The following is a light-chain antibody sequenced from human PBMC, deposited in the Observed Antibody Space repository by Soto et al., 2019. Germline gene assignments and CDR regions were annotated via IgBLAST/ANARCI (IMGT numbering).Light chain of an antibody. J-gene: IGKJ2*01. CDR3: QQLNSYSYT. Sequence: IQLTQSPSSLSASVGYRVTITCRSSQGISSYLAWYQQKPGKAPKLLIYAASTLQSGVPSRFSGSGSGTDFTLTISSLQHEDFATYYCQQLNSYSYTFGQETKVDIK. CDR2: AAS. CDR1: QGISSY. V-gene: IGKV1-9*01.